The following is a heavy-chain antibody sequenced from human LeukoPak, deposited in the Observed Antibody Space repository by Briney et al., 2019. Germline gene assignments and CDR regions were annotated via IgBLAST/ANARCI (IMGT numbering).Heavy chain of an antibody. D-gene: IGHD2-15*01. J-gene: IGHJ6*02. V-gene: IGHV3-66*02. CDR3: AKGVVAATNAAYYGMDV. Sequence: SGGSLRLSCAVSGFRVSDYYMSWVRQAPGKGLEWVGLIRDSGEAFYADFARGRFAISRDNSKNTLYLQMNSLRPEDTAVYYCAKGVVAATNAAYYGMDVWGQGTTVTVSS. CDR1: GFRVSDYY. CDR2: IRDSGEA.